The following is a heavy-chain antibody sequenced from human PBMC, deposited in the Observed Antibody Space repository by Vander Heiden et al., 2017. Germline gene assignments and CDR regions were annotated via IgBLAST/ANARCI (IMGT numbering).Heavy chain of an antibody. CDR1: GFTFSSYA. J-gene: IGHJ6*02. CDR3: ASKYYDFWSGYYWSGMDV. CDR2: ISGSGGST. D-gene: IGHD3-3*01. Sequence: EVQLLESGGGLVQPGGSLRLSCAASGFTFSSYAMSWVRQAPGKGLELVSAISGSGGSTYYADSVKGRFTISRDNSKNTLYLQMNSLRAEDTAVYYCASKYYDFWSGYYWSGMDVWGQGTTVTVSS. V-gene: IGHV3-23*01.